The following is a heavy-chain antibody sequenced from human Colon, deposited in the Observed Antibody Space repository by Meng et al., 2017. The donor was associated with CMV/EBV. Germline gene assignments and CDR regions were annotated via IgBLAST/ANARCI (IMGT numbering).Heavy chain of an antibody. D-gene: IGHD6-6*01. CDR2: IYWDDDK. V-gene: IGHV2-5*02. Sequence: QIPLKAAGPTLVQPTQPLTLTCTFSGSSLSTSGVGMGWLRQAPGKALEWLALIYWDDDKRYSPYLKSRLTITKATTKNQVVLTMTNMDPVDTATYYCGLRMVRIAARVFDYWGQGTLVTVSS. CDR1: GSSLSTSGVG. J-gene: IGHJ4*02. CDR3: GLRMVRIAARVFDY.